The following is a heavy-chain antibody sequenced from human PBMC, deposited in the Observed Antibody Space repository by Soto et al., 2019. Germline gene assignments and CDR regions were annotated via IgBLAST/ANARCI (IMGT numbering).Heavy chain of an antibody. J-gene: IGHJ4*01. Sequence: GGSLRLSCAASGFTFSNAWINWVRQAPGKGQERVGRIKSKTDGGTTDYAEPVKGRFAISRDDSNNMVYLQMNSLKIEDTAVYYCTTDSYSTIIIVRFDYWGHGTLVTVSS. CDR3: TTDSYSTIIIVRFDY. V-gene: IGHV3-15*07. D-gene: IGHD3-22*01. CDR2: IKSKTDGGTT. CDR1: GFTFSNAW.